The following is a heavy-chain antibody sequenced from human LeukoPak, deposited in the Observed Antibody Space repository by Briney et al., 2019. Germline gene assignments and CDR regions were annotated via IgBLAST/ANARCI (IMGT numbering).Heavy chain of an antibody. CDR2: ISGRGANT. V-gene: IGHV3-23*01. Sequence: GGSLRLSCAASGFSFSNYTMSWVRQAPGKGLEWVSAISGRGANTYYADSVKGRFTISRDNSKNTLYMQMNSLRAEDTAVYYCAKESRCSGGSCYDFGYWGQGTLVTVSS. J-gene: IGHJ4*02. CDR1: GFSFSNYT. D-gene: IGHD2-15*01. CDR3: AKESRCSGGSCYDFGY.